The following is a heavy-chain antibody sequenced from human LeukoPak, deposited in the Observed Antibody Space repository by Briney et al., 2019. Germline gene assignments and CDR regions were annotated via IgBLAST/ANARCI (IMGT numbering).Heavy chain of an antibody. J-gene: IGHJ4*02. V-gene: IGHV3-30-3*01. CDR1: GFTFSSYA. Sequence: GGSLRLSCAASGFTFSSYAMHWVRQAPGKGLEWVAVISYDGSNKYYADSVKGRFTISRDNSNNTLYLQMNSLRVEDTAVYHCARSTTMVRGVTDYWGQGTLVTVSS. CDR2: ISYDGSNK. CDR3: ARSTTMVRGVTDY. D-gene: IGHD3-10*01.